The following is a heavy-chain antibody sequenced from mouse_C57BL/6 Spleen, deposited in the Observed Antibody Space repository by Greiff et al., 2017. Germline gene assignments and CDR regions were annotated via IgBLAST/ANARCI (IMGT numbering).Heavy chain of an antibody. V-gene: IGHV7-3*01. J-gene: IGHJ1*03. CDR3: ARIYYGNSWYFDV. D-gene: IGHD2-1*01. CDR1: GFTLTDYY. Sequence: EVKVEESGGGLVQPGGSLSLSCAASGFTLTDYYLSWLRQPPRKALEWLGFLRNKANGYTTEYSASVKGRFTISRDNSQSILYLRMNALRAEDSATYYCARIYYGNSWYFDVWGTGTTVTVAS. CDR2: LRNKANGYTT.